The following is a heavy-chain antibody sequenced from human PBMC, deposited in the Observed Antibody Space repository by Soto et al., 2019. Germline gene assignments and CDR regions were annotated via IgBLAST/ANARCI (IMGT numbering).Heavy chain of an antibody. CDR3: ARGDYHDNSGPFSDAFDV. J-gene: IGHJ3*01. CDR1: GFPFSFYS. D-gene: IGHD3-22*01. CDR2: IKQDGSQK. Sequence: GSLRLSCAASGFPFSFYSMSWVRQEPGKGLEWVANIKQDGSQKWYVDSVKGRFTISRDNAKKSLFLQMNSLRVEDTAMYYCARGDYHDNSGPFSDAFDVWGQGTMVTVSS. V-gene: IGHV3-7*04.